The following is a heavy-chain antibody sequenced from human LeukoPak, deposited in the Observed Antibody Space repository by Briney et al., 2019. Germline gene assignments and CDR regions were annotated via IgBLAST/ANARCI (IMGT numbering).Heavy chain of an antibody. D-gene: IGHD3-10*01. CDR1: GFTFSSYG. CDR2: ITYDGSNN. CDR3: VRDGRQMKTYYYASGGANAFDI. Sequence: GGSLRLSCAASGFTFSSYGMHWVRQAPGKGLEWVAVITYDGSNNYYADSVKGRFTISRDNTKNSPDLQMNSLRAEDTAVYYCVRDGRQMKTYYYASGGANAFDIWGQGTMVTVSS. J-gene: IGHJ3*02. V-gene: IGHV3-30*03.